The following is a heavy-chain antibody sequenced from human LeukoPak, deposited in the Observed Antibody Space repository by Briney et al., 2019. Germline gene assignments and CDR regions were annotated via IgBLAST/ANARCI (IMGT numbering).Heavy chain of an antibody. D-gene: IGHD6-13*01. J-gene: IGHJ6*02. V-gene: IGHV3-33*01. CDR3: ARAIAAAGTWIYYYYYGMDV. CDR2: IWYDGSNK. Sequence: GRSLRLSCAASRFTFSSYGMHWVRQAPGKGLEWVAVIWYDGSNKYYADSVKGRFTISRDNSKNTLYLQMNSLRAEDTAVYYCARAIAAAGTWIYYYYYGMDVWGQGTTVTVSS. CDR1: RFTFSSYG.